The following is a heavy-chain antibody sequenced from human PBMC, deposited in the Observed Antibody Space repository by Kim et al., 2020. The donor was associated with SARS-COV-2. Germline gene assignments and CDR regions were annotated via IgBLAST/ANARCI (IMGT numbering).Heavy chain of an antibody. CDR1: GGSISSGGYY. D-gene: IGHD4-17*01. CDR2: IYYSGST. Sequence: SETLSLTCTVSGGSISSGGYYWSWIRQHPGKGLEWIGYIYYSGSTYYNPSLKSRVTISVDTSKNQFSLKLSSVTAADTAVYYCAMGPDYGDYGRYWGQGTLVTVSS. V-gene: IGHV4-31*03. J-gene: IGHJ4*02. CDR3: AMGPDYGDYGRY.